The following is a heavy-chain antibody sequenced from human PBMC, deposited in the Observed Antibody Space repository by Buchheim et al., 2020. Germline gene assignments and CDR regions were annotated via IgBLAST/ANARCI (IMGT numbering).Heavy chain of an antibody. CDR1: GFTFSSYA. V-gene: IGHV3-23*01. Sequence: EVQLLESGGGLVQPGGSLRLSCAASGFTFSSYAMSWVRQAPGKGLEWVSAISGSGGSTYYADSVKGRFTIPRDNSKNTLYLQMNSLRAEDTAVYYCAKDFYRRYFDPQDALVQDYYYYYMDVWGKGTT. J-gene: IGHJ6*03. CDR3: AKDFYRRYFDPQDALVQDYYYYYMDV. CDR2: ISGSGGST. D-gene: IGHD3-9*01.